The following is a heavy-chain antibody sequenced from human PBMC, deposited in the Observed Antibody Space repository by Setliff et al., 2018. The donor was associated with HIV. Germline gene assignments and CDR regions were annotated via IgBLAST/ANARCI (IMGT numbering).Heavy chain of an antibody. V-gene: IGHV4-59*11. CDR3: ARDQEKMVATIENSGWFDP. CDR1: GDSISSHY. J-gene: IGHJ5*02. Sequence: NPSETLSLTCTVSGDSISSHYWSWIRQPPGKGLEWIGYIYYSGSTNYNPSLKSRVTIPVDTSKNQFSLKLSSVTAADTAVYYCARDQEKMVATIENSGWFDPWGQGTQVTVSS. CDR2: IYYSGST. D-gene: IGHD5-12*01.